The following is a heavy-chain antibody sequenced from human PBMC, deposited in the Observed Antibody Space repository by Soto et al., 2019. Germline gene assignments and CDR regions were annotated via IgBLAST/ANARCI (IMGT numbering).Heavy chain of an antibody. CDR1: GFTFSNYG. J-gene: IGHJ4*02. CDR3: VRDDDNLDNGLDH. V-gene: IGHV3-30*19. Sequence: QVQLVESGGGVVQPGRSLRLSCTASGFTFSNYGLHWVRQAPGKGLQWVAVIPHDGTYQYYLDSVKGRFTISRDNSKDTMYLQMNSLRVEDTAVYYCVRDDDNLDNGLDHWGQGTVVTASS. D-gene: IGHD1-1*01. CDR2: IPHDGTYQ.